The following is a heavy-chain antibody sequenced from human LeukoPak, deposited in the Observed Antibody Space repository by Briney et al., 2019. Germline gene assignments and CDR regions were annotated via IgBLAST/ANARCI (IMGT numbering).Heavy chain of an antibody. V-gene: IGHV1-8*01. CDR3: ARETPIYYGAPHAFDI. J-gene: IGHJ3*02. Sequence: ASVKVSCKASGYTFTSYDINWVRQATGQGLEWMGWMNPNSGNTGYAQKFQGRGTMTTNTSISTAYMELSSLRSEDPAVYYCARETPIYYGAPHAFDIWGQGTMVTVSS. CDR1: GYTFTSYD. D-gene: IGHD3-10*01. CDR2: MNPNSGNT.